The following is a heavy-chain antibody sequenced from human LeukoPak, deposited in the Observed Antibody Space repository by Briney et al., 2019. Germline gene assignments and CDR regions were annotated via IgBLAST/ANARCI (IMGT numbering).Heavy chain of an antibody. Sequence: ASVKVSCKASGYTFTSYAMNWVRQAPGQGLEWMGWINTNTGNPTYAQGFTGRFVFSLDTSVSTAYLQISSLKAEDTAVYYCARGLRSSGIRGYFDYWGQGTLVTVSS. CDR2: INTNTGNP. CDR3: ARGLRSSGIRGYFDY. CDR1: GYTFTSYA. J-gene: IGHJ4*02. D-gene: IGHD6-19*01. V-gene: IGHV7-4-1*02.